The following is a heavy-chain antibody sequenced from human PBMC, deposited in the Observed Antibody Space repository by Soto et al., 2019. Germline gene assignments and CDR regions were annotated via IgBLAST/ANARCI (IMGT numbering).Heavy chain of an antibody. J-gene: IGHJ5*02. V-gene: IGHV4-4*07. CDR3: ARVGMVGTVLGSWFDA. CDR1: GGSISSFY. Sequence: SETLSLTCTVSGGSISSFYWSWIRQPAGKGLEWIGRIYTSGITNYNPSVKSRVTLSVDTSKNQFSLKLRSVTAADTAVYYCARVGMVGTVLGSWFDAWSQGTLVTVSS. D-gene: IGHD6-19*01. CDR2: IYTSGIT.